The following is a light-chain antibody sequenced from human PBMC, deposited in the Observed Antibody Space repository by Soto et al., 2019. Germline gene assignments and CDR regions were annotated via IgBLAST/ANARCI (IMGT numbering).Light chain of an antibody. CDR1: QSVGTF. CDR2: DAS. CDR3: QPYNTWPLT. V-gene: IGKV3-11*01. J-gene: IGKJ4*01. Sequence: EIVLTQSPATLSLSPGESATLSCRASQSVGTFLAWYQHKPGQAPRLLIYDASNRATGIPARFSGSGSGTEFTITINSPQSEDFAVYYCQPYNTWPLTFGGGTKVDIK.